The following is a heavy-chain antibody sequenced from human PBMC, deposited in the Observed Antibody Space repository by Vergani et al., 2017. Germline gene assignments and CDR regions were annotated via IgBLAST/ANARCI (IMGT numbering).Heavy chain of an antibody. CDR3: ARDKGHVDTAMDHYYYYGMDV. CDR1: GGSISSGDYY. J-gene: IGHJ6*02. V-gene: IGHV4-30-4*08. Sequence: QVQLQESGPGLVKPSQTLSLTCTVSGGSISSGDYYWSWIRQPPGKGLEWIGYIYYSGSTYYNPSLKSRVTISVDTSKNQFSLKLSSVTAADTAVYYCARDKGHVDTAMDHYYYYGMDVWGQXP. CDR2: IYYSGST. D-gene: IGHD5-18*01.